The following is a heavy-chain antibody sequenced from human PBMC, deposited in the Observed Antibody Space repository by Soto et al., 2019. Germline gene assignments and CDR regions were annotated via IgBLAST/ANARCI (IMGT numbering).Heavy chain of an antibody. CDR1: GGTFSSYT. J-gene: IGHJ6*02. V-gene: IGHV1-69*08. CDR3: AREQRSSGLSYYYYYGMDV. Sequence: QVQLVQSGAEVKKPGSSVKVSCKASGGTFSSYTISWVRQAPGQGLEWMGRIIPTLGIANYAQKFQGRVTITADKSTSTAYMELSSLRSEDTAVYYCAREQRSSGLSYYYYYGMDVWGQGTTVTVSS. D-gene: IGHD6-19*01. CDR2: IIPTLGIA.